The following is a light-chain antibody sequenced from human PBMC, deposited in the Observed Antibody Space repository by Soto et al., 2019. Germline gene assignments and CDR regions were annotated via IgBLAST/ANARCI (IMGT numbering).Light chain of an antibody. Sequence: ALTQPGSVSGSPGQSLTISCTGTSIDIAPHNYVSWYQQHPGKAPKLIIYEVSYRPSGISNRCSGSQYGNTASQTISGLQAGGEADYYCSSYTSSATCVFGAGTKVTGL. V-gene: IGLV2-14*01. J-gene: IGLJ1*01. CDR1: SIDIAPHNY. CDR3: SSYTSSATCV. CDR2: EVS.